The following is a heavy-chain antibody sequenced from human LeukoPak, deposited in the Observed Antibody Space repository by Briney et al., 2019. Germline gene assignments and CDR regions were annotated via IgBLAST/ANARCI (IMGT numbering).Heavy chain of an antibody. J-gene: IGHJ4*02. CDR1: GYTFTAYY. CDR3: ARVDDILTGHLDC. D-gene: IGHD3-9*01. Sequence: ASVKVSCKASGYTFTAYYVHWVRQAPGRGLEWMGWINPNSRGTKYAQKFQGRVTITRDTSISTAYMELTRLRSDDTAVYYCARVDDILTGHLDCWGQGTLVTVSS. CDR2: INPNSRGT. V-gene: IGHV1-2*02.